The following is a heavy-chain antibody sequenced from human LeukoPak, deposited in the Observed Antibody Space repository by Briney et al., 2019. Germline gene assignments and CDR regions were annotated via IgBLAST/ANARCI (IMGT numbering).Heavy chain of an antibody. Sequence: GASVKVSCKASGYTFTGYYMHWVRQAPGKGLEWMGGFDPEDGETIYAQKFQGRVTMTEDTSTDTAYMELSSLRSEDTAVYYCAICRFWTSGGAFDIWGQGTMVTVSS. J-gene: IGHJ3*02. V-gene: IGHV1-24*01. CDR2: FDPEDGET. CDR3: AICRFWTSGGAFDI. CDR1: GYTFTGYY. D-gene: IGHD3/OR15-3a*01.